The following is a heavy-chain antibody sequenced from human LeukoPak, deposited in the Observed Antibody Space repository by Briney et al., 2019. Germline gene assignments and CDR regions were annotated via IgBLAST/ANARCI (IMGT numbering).Heavy chain of an antibody. J-gene: IGHJ4*02. Sequence: GGSLRLSCVASGFIFNSNWMGRVRQAPGKGLEWVANIKEDGSETYYVGSVKGRFTISRDNAKNSLYLQMNSLRAEDTAVYYCARVRPGYFDYWGQGTLVSVSS. V-gene: IGHV3-7*01. CDR3: ARVRPGYFDY. CDR2: IKEDGSET. CDR1: GFIFNSNW.